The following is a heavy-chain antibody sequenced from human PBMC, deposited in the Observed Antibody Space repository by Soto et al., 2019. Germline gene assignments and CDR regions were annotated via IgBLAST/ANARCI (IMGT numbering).Heavy chain of an antibody. Sequence: QVQLVESGGGVVQPGRSLRLSCAASGFTFSSYGMHWVRQAPGKGLEWVAVIWYDGSNKYYADSVKGRFTISRDNSKNTLYLQMNSLRAEDTAVYYCARDIRYYDFWSGYYTMESSWFDPWGQGTLVTVSS. CDR1: GFTFSSYG. CDR2: IWYDGSNK. CDR3: ARDIRYYDFWSGYYTMESSWFDP. V-gene: IGHV3-33*01. D-gene: IGHD3-3*01. J-gene: IGHJ5*02.